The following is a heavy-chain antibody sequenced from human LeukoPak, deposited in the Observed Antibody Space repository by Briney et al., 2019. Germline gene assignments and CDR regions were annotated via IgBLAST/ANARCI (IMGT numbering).Heavy chain of an antibody. D-gene: IGHD4-17*01. J-gene: IGHJ4*02. CDR3: ARDLRGEDFDY. V-gene: IGHV3-30-3*01. CDR2: ISYDGSNK. CDR1: GFTFSSYA. Sequence: GGSLRLSCAASGFTFSSYAMHWVRQAPGKGLEWVAVISYDGSNKYYADSVKGRFTISRDNSKNTLYLQMNSLRAEDTAVYYCARDLRGEDFDYWGQGTLVTVSS.